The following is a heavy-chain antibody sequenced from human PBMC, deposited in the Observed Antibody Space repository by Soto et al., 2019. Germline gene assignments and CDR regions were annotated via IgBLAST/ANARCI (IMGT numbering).Heavy chain of an antibody. CDR1: GGSISSYY. D-gene: IGHD3-10*01. CDR3: ARVGRAFDI. J-gene: IGHJ3*02. V-gene: IGHV4-59*01. CDR2: IYYSGST. Sequence: SETLSLTCTVSGGSISSYYWSWIRQPPGKGLEWIGYIYYSGSTNYNPSLKSRVTISVDTSKNQFSLRLSSVTAADTAVYYCARVGRAFDIWGQGTMVTVSS.